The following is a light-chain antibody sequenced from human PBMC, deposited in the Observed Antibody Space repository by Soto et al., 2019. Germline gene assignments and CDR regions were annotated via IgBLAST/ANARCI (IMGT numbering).Light chain of an antibody. J-gene: IGKJ2*01. V-gene: IGKV1-17*01. Sequence: DLQMTQSPSSLPASVGDRVTIICRASQGIRNDLGWYQQKPGKAPKRLIYAASSLDGGVPSRFSGSGTRTEFTLTTSSLQPEDFATYYCLQHNTYPYTFGQGTKLEIK. CDR3: LQHNTYPYT. CDR1: QGIRND. CDR2: AAS.